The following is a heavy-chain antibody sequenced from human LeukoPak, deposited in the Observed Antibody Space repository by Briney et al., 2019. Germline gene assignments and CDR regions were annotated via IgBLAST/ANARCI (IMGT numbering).Heavy chain of an antibody. CDR1: GGSISSTNW. V-gene: IGHV4-4*02. Sequence: PSETLSLTCGVSGGSISSTNWWSWVRQPPGQGLEWIGEISLTGRTNYNPSLNSRVTMSLDESKNQLSLNLTSVTAADTAIYYCSKKRGASCPFGYGGQGTLAT. CDR3: SKKRGASCPFGY. J-gene: IGHJ4*02. CDR2: ISLTGRT. D-gene: IGHD3-16*01.